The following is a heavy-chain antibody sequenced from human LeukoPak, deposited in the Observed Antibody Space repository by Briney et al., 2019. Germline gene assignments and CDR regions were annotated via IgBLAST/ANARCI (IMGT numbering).Heavy chain of an antibody. CDR1: GFTFSSYS. CDR3: ARDGGSSCLGDY. Sequence: GGSLRLSCAASGFTFSSYSMNWVRQAPGKGLEWISYISSSSRTIWYADSVKGRFTISRDNAKNSLYLQVTSLRGEDTAVYYCARDGGSSCLGDYWGQGTLVTVSS. CDR2: ISSSSRTI. D-gene: IGHD6-13*01. J-gene: IGHJ4*02. V-gene: IGHV3-48*01.